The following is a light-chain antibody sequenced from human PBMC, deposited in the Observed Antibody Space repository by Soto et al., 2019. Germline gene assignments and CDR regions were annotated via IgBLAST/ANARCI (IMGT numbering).Light chain of an antibody. CDR3: LQRSIGFT. V-gene: IGKV3-11*01. CDR1: QSVGTY. Sequence: EIVLTQSPATLSLSPGERATLSCRASQSVGTYLAWYQQKPGQAPRPLIYGASKRAPGVSARFSGSGSGTDFTLTISSLEREDFAVYHCLQRSIGFTLGPGTKVDIK. CDR2: GAS. J-gene: IGKJ3*01.